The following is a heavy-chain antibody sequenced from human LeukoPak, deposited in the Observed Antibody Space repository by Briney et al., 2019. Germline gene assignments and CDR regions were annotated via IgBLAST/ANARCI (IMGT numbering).Heavy chain of an antibody. J-gene: IGHJ6*03. Sequence: ASVKVSCKSSGYTFTSYGISWGRQAPGQGLEWMGWISAYNGNTNYAQKLQGRVTMTTDTSTSTAYMELRSLRSDDTAVYYCARAGITIFGVVIKVRSEDYYYYYMDVWGKGTTVTVSS. CDR1: GYTFTSYG. CDR3: ARAGITIFGVVIKVRSEDYYYYYMDV. CDR2: ISAYNGNT. V-gene: IGHV1-18*01. D-gene: IGHD3-3*01.